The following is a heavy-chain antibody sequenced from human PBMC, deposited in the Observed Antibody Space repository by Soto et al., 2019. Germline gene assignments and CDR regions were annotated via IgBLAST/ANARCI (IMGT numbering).Heavy chain of an antibody. Sequence: GGSLRLSCAASGFTVSSNYMSWVRQAPGKGLEWVSVIYSGGSTYYADSVKGRFTISRHNSKNTLYLQMNSLRAEDTAVYYCARDGNFWSGNDAFDIWGQGTMVTVSS. CDR1: GFTVSSNY. V-gene: IGHV3-53*04. CDR2: IYSGGST. J-gene: IGHJ3*02. CDR3: ARDGNFWSGNDAFDI. D-gene: IGHD3-3*01.